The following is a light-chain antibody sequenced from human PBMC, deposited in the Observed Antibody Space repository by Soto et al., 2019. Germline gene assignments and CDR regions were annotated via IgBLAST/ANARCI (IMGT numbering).Light chain of an antibody. CDR3: SSYTSSRTWV. CDR2: EVG. CDR1: SSDVGGYNY. V-gene: IGLV2-14*01. J-gene: IGLJ3*02. Sequence: QSALTQPASVSGSPGQSITISCTGTSSDVGGYNYVSWYQHHPGKAPKLMIYEVGNRPSGVSNRFSGSKSGNTASLTISGLQAEDEADYYCSSYTSSRTWVFGGGTKVTVL.